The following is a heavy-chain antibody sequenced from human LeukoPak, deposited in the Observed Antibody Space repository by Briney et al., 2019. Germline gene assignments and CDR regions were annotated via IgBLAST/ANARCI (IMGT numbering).Heavy chain of an antibody. V-gene: IGHV1-8*03. J-gene: IGHJ6*03. D-gene: IGHD6-13*01. CDR3: ARALDSSSWYYYYMDV. CDR1: GYTFTSYD. Sequence: ASVKVSCKASGYTFTSYDIHWVRQATGQGLEWMGWMNPNSGNTGYAQKFQGRVTITRNTSISTAYMELSSLRSEDTAVYYCARALDSSSWYYYYMDVWGKGTTVTVSS. CDR2: MNPNSGNT.